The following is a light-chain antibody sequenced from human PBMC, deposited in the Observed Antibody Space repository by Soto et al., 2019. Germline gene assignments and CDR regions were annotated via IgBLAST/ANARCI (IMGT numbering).Light chain of an antibody. J-gene: IGKJ3*01. CDR1: QSVSSN. CDR3: QQYNNWPPVFT. Sequence: EIVMTQSPATLSVSPGERATLSCRASQSVSSNLAWYQQKPGQAHRLLIYGASTRATGIPAKFSGSGSGTELTLTISSLQSEDFAVYYCQQYNNWPPVFTFGPGTKVDIK. CDR2: GAS. V-gene: IGKV3-15*01.